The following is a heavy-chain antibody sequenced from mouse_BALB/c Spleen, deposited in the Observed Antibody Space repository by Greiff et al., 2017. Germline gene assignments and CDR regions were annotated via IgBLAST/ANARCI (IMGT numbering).Heavy chain of an antibody. CDR2: INPYNGDT. J-gene: IGHJ4*01. CDR1: GYSFTGYF. CDR3: AREDDYDGYAMDY. Sequence: VQLKQSVPELVKPGASVKISCKASGYSFTGYFMNWVMQSHGKSLEWIGRINPYNGDTFYNQKFKGKATLTVDKSSSTAHMELRSLASEDSAVYYCAREDDYDGYAMDYWGQGTSVSVSS. D-gene: IGHD2-4*01. V-gene: IGHV1-20*02.